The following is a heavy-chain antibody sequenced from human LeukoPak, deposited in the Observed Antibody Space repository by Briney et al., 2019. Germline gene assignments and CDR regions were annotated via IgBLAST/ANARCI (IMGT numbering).Heavy chain of an antibody. V-gene: IGHV4-34*01. Sequence: TSETLSLTCAVYGGSFSGYYWSWIRQPPGKGLEWIGEINHSGSTNYNPSLKSRVTISVDTSKNQFSLKLSSVTAADTAVYYCARHVALGDYFDYWGQGTLVTVSS. CDR3: ARHVALGDYFDY. D-gene: IGHD3-16*01. CDR1: GGSFSGYY. J-gene: IGHJ4*02. CDR2: INHSGST.